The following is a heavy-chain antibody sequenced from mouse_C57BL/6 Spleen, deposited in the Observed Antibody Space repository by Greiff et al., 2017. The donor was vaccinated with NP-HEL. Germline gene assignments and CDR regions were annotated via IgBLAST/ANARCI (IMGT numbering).Heavy chain of an antibody. D-gene: IGHD3-1*01. CDR3: AREGGLAMDY. J-gene: IGHJ4*01. V-gene: IGHV1-26*01. CDR1: GYTFTDYY. Sequence: VQLQQSGPELVKPGASVKISCKASGYTFTDYYMNWVKQSHGKSLEWIGDINPNNGGTSYNQKFKGKATLTVDKSSSTAYMELRSLTSEDSAVYYCAREGGLAMDYWGQGTSVTVSS. CDR2: INPNNGGT.